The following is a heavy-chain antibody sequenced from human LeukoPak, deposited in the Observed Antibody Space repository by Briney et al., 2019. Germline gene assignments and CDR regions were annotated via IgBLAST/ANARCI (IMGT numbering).Heavy chain of an antibody. CDR1: AFTFSSYA. J-gene: IGHJ4*02. Sequence: GGSLRLSCAASAFTFSSYAMTWVRQAPGKGLEWVSSISSTYMFYADSVKGRFTISRDNAKNSLYLQLNSLRAEDTAVYYCAREATTSRPGDYWGLGTLVTVSS. CDR3: AREATTSRPGDY. D-gene: IGHD1-1*01. CDR2: ISSTYM. V-gene: IGHV3-21*01.